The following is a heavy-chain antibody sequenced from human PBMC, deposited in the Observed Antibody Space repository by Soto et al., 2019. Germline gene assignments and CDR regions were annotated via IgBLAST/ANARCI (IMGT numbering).Heavy chain of an antibody. CDR2: MNPNSGNT. J-gene: IGHJ4*02. V-gene: IGHV1-8*01. D-gene: IGHD3-3*01. Sequence: ASVKVSCKASGYTFTSYDINWVRQATGQGLEWMGWMNPNSGNTGYAQKFQGRVTMTRNTSISTAYMELSSLRSEDTAVYYCARGLDFWSGYYTDYWGQGTLVTVSS. CDR1: GYTFTSYD. CDR3: ARGLDFWSGYYTDY.